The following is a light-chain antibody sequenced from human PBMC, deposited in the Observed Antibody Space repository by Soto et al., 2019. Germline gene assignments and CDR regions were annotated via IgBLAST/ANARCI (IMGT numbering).Light chain of an antibody. CDR2: GAS. CDR1: QSVSSSY. V-gene: IGKV3-20*01. J-gene: IGKJ1*01. Sequence: IVLTQSPGTLSLSPGERATLSCRASQSVSSSYLAWYQQKPGQAPRLLIYGASSRATGTPDRFSGSGSGTDFTLTISRLEAEDFAVYYCQQYDRSPTWTFGQGTKVDIK. CDR3: QQYDRSPTWT.